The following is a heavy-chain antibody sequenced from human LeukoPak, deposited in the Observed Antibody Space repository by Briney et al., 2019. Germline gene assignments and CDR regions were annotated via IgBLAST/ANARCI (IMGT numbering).Heavy chain of an antibody. D-gene: IGHD6-19*01. CDR3: AGSSGWLFDY. Sequence: GGSLRLSCAGARFTFSNYWMNWVRQAPRKGLGWVANMKEDGSQIYFVDSVKGRFTISRDNAKNSVYLQMNSLRAEDTAVYYCAGSSGWLFDYWGQGTLVAVSS. CDR2: MKEDGSQI. J-gene: IGHJ4*02. CDR1: RFTFSNYW. V-gene: IGHV3-7*01.